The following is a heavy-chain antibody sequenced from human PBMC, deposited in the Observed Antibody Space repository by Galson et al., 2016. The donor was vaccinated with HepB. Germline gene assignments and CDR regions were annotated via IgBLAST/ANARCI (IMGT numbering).Heavy chain of an antibody. V-gene: IGHV3-23*01. CDR1: GFTFKNFA. J-gene: IGHJ3*02. Sequence: SLRLSCADSGFTFKNFALSWVRQAPGKGLEWVSSISNTGGNTYYADSVKGRFTISRDNSKNTLYRQMNSLITEDTAIYYCATDGLDYDGPAYCAFDIWRQGTMVTVSS. D-gene: IGHD3-22*01. CDR3: ATDGLDYDGPAYCAFDI. CDR2: ISNTGGNT.